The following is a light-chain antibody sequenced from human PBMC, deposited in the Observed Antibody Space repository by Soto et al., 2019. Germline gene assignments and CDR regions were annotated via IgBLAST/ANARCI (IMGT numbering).Light chain of an antibody. V-gene: IGKV3-20*01. CDR1: QSVSSSY. CDR2: GAS. J-gene: IGKJ1*01. CDR3: QQYGSSPPTWT. Sequence: ELVLTQSPGTLSLSPGERATLSCRASQSVSSSYLAWYQQKPGQAPRLLIYGASSRATGIPDRFSGSGSGTDFTLTLSRLEPEDFAVYDCQQYGSSPPTWTFGQGTKVEIK.